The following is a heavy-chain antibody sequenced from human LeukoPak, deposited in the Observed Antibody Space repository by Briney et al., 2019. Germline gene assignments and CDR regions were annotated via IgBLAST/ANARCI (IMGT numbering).Heavy chain of an antibody. CDR2: ISWNSGNI. D-gene: IGHD6-19*01. CDR3: ARVQWLATGYYFDY. V-gene: IGHV3-9*01. CDR1: GFTFDEYA. Sequence: GGSLRLSCAASGFTFDEYAMHWVRQAPGKGLEWVSGISWNSGNIGYADSVKGRFTISRDNARNSLYLQMHSLRAEDTALYYCARVQWLATGYYFDYWGQGTLVTVSS. J-gene: IGHJ4*02.